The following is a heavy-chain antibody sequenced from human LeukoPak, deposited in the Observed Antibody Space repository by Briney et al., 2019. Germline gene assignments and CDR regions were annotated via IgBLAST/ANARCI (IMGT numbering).Heavy chain of an antibody. V-gene: IGHV4-4*07. CDR3: ARDPGYSYEYYFDY. D-gene: IGHD5-18*01. J-gene: IGHJ4*02. Sequence: SETLSLTCTVSGGSISSYYWSRIRQPAGKGLEWIGRIYTSGGTNYNPSLKSRVTMSVDTSKNQFSLKLSSVTAADTAVYYCARDPGYSYEYYFDYWGQGTLVTVSS. CDR1: GGSISSYY. CDR2: IYTSGGT.